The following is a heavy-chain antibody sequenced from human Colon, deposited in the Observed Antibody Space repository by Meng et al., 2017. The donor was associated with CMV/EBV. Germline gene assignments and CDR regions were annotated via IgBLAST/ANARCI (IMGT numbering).Heavy chain of an antibody. V-gene: IGHV1-18*01. J-gene: IGHJ5*02. D-gene: IGHD4-11*01. CDR1: GYTFTSYG. Sequence: GESLKVSCQASGYTFTSYGISWVRQAPGQGLEWMGWISAYNGNTNYAQKLQGRVTMTTDTSTSTAYMELRSLRSDDTAVYYCARSGDGLQYANWFDPWGQGTLVTVSS. CDR2: ISAYNGNT. CDR3: ARSGDGLQYANWFDP.